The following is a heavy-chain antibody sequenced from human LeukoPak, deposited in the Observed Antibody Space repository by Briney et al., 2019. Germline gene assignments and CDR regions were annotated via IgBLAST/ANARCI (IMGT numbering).Heavy chain of an antibody. CDR3: AGVGAAAATGDFDY. D-gene: IGHD6-13*01. CDR2: ISSSGSTI. J-gene: IGHJ4*02. Sequence: GGSLRLSCAASGFTFSSYEMNWVRQAPGKGLEWVSYISSSGSTIYYADSVKGRFTISRDNAKNSLYLQMNSLRAEDTAAYYCAGVGAAAATGDFDYWGQGTLVTVSS. V-gene: IGHV3-48*03. CDR1: GFTFSSYE.